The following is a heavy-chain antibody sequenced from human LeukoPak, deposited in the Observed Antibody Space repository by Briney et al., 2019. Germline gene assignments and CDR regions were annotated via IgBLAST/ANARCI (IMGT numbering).Heavy chain of an antibody. D-gene: IGHD2-15*01. V-gene: IGHV3-30*02. J-gene: IGHJ5*02. Sequence: GGSLRLSCAGSGFTFSSFGMHWVRQAPGKGLEWVIFIQTDGSDKYYADSVKGRFTVSRDNSKNTLYLQMNSLRAEDTAVYYCAGHVVAATKWFDPWGQGTLVTVSS. CDR3: AGHVVAATKWFDP. CDR1: GFTFSSFG. CDR2: IQTDGSDK.